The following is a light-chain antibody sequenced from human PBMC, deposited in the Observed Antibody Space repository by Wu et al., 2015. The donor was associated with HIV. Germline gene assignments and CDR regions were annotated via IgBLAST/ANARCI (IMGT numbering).Light chain of an antibody. J-gene: IGKJ4*01. Sequence: IRMTQSPFSLSASTGDRVTITCRASQGIDTYLAWYQQKPGRAPKLLIYAASTLQNGVPSRFSGSGSGTDFTLTITGLQSEDFATYYCQQYYDYLPLTFGEGTKVEIK. CDR2: AAS. CDR1: QGIDTY. V-gene: IGKV1-8*01. CDR3: QQYYDYLPLT.